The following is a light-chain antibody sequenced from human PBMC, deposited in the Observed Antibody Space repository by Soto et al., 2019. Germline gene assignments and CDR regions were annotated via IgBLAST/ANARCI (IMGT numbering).Light chain of an antibody. CDR1: QSVGTD. CDR3: QQYDNWPWT. J-gene: IGKJ1*01. V-gene: IGKV3-15*01. Sequence: EVVMTQSPATLSVSPGERATLSCRASQSVGTDLAWYQQIPGQTPRLLMYGASTRATGVPARFSGTGSGTAFTLTVSSLQSEDFAVYYCQQYDNWPWTFGQGTKVEIK. CDR2: GAS.